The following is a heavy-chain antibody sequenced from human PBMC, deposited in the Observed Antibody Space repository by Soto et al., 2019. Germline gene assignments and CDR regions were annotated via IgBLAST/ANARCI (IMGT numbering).Heavy chain of an antibody. D-gene: IGHD2-15*01. CDR2: ISGSGGST. Sequence: PGGSLRLSCAASGFTFSSYAMSWVRQAPGKGLEWVSAISGSGGSTYYADSVKGRFTISRDNSKNTLYLQMNSLRAEDTAVYYCAKEGYCSGGSCYTRDYGMDVWGQGTTVTVSS. CDR1: GFTFSSYA. CDR3: AKEGYCSGGSCYTRDYGMDV. J-gene: IGHJ6*02. V-gene: IGHV3-23*01.